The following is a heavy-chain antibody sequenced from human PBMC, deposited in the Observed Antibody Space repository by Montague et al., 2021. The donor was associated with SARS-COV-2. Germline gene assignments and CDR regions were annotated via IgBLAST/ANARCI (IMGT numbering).Heavy chain of an antibody. D-gene: IGHD3-10*01. Sequence: SETLSLTCTVSGVSVSNPYYHWSWIRQPPGKGLEWIGYIDYGGSPNYSPSLYSPVTISPDTSKNQLSLRLTSATAADTAVYYCATYRQGGSGRGYWGQGILVTVSS. CDR1: GVSVSNPYYH. V-gene: IGHV4-61*01. J-gene: IGHJ4*02. CDR3: ATYRQGGSGRGY. CDR2: IDYGGSP.